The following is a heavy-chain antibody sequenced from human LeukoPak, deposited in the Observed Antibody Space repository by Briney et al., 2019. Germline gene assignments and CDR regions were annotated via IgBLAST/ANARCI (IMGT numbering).Heavy chain of an antibody. CDR1: GFIFNNFA. J-gene: IGHJ4*02. CDR3: AKDYGPDIVGTIGGY. D-gene: IGHD5-12*01. Sequence: GGSLRLSCAASGFIFNNFAMSWVRRAPGEGLEWVSSINGTSSETWHADSVKGRFTISRDNSRNTLYLQMNSLRADDTAIYYCAKDYGPDIVGTIGGYWGQGTLVTVSS. CDR2: INGTSSET. V-gene: IGHV3-23*01.